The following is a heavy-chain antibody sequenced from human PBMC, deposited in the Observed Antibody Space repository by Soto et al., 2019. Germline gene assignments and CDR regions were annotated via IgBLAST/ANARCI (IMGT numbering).Heavy chain of an antibody. CDR1: GYTFTGYY. D-gene: IGHD4-17*01. CDR2: INPNSGGT. V-gene: IGHV1-2*02. Sequence: ASVKVSCKASGYTFTGYYMHWVRQAPGQGLEWMGWINPNSGGTNYAQKFQGRVTMTRDTSISTAYMELRRLRSDDTAVYYCARYDYGDYRDFDYWGQGTLVTVSS. CDR3: ARYDYGDYRDFDY. J-gene: IGHJ4*02.